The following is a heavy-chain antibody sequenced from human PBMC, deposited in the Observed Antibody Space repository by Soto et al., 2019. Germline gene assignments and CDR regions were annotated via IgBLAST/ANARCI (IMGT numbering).Heavy chain of an antibody. CDR2: ISGSGGST. CDR1: GFTFSSYA. J-gene: IGHJ4*02. Sequence: VGSLRLSCAASGFTFSSYAMSWVRQAPGKGLEWVSAISGSGGSTYYADSVKGRFTISRDNSKNTLYLQMNSLRAEDTAVYYCAKNPPQYDYVWGSYRDYWGQGTLVTVSS. D-gene: IGHD3-16*02. V-gene: IGHV3-23*01. CDR3: AKNPPQYDYVWGSYRDY.